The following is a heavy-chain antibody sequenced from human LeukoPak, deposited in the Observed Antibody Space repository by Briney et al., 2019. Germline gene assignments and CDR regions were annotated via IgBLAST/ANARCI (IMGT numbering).Heavy chain of an antibody. CDR1: GGSISSYY. CDR2: ISDIGSI. J-gene: IGHJ4*02. V-gene: IGHV4-59*08. Sequence: SETLSLTCTVSGGSISSYYWSWIRQPPGKGLEWIAYISDIGSINYNPSLKSRVTISLDTSKNQFSLTLGSVTAADTAVYYCAEHDPRNTVDFWGRGTLVTVS. D-gene: IGHD2/OR15-2a*01. CDR3: AEHDPRNTVDF.